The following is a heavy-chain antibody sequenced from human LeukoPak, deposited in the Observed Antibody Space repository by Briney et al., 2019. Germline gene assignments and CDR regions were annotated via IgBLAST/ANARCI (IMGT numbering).Heavy chain of an antibody. CDR2: IYPGDSDT. CDR3: ARQIVTCSGGSCYSGEDY. J-gene: IGHJ4*02. CDR1: GYSFTSYW. V-gene: IGHV5-51*01. D-gene: IGHD2-15*01. Sequence: GESLKISCQGSGYSFTSYWIGGVGQMPGKGLEWMGIIYPGDSDTRYSPSFQGQVTISADKSISTAYLQWSSLKASDTAMYYCARQIVTCSGGSCYSGEDYWGQGTLVTVSS.